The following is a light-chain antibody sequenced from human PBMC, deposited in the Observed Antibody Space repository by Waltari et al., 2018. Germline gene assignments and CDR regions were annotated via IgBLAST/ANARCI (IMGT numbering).Light chain of an antibody. V-gene: IGKV3-20*01. CDR2: GAY. CDR3: QQYGTSPWT. Sequence: EFVLTQSPGTLSLSPGERVTFACRASQSVTSRYIAWYQQKPGQAPRLLIYGAYNRATGIPDRFSGSGSGTDFTLTISRLEPEDFAIYYCQQYGTSPWTFGQGTKVEIK. CDR1: QSVTSRY. J-gene: IGKJ1*01.